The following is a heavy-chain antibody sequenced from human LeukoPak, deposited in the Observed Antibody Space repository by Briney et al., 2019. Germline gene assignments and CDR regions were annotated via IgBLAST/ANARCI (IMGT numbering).Heavy chain of an antibody. CDR3: AREGADCDFWSGYYYCYYYMDV. V-gene: IGHV3-7*01. D-gene: IGHD3-3*01. J-gene: IGHJ6*03. Sequence: PGGSLRLSCAASGFTFSSYWMSWVRQAPGKGLEWVANIKQDGSEKYYVDSVKGRFTISRDNAKNSLYLQMNSLRAEDTAVYYCAREGADCDFWSGYYYCYYYMDVWGKGTTVAVSS. CDR1: GFTFSSYW. CDR2: IKQDGSEK.